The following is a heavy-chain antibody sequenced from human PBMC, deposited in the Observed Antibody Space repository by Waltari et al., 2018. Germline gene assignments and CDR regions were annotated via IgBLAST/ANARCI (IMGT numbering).Heavy chain of an antibody. D-gene: IGHD3-3*01. CDR1: GGSISSGSYY. CDR2: IYTSGST. Sequence: QVQLQESGPGLVKPSQTLSLTCTVSGGSISSGSYYWSWIRQPAVKGLEGIVRIYTSGSTTDNPSLKSRGTISVDTSKTPCTLKLSPVTAAATAAYDCAVYDFWSGYYLDYWGQGTLVTVSS. V-gene: IGHV4-61*02. CDR3: AVYDFWSGYYLDY. J-gene: IGHJ4*02.